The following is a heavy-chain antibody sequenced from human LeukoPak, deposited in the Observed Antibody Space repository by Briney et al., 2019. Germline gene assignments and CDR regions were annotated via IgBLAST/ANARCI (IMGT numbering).Heavy chain of an antibody. V-gene: IGHV4-31*03. D-gene: IGHD3-10*01. CDR3: ARDKEGSFDY. CDR1: GGSISSGGYY. CDR2: IYYSGST. Sequence: SQTLSLTCTVSGGSISSGGYYWSWIRQHPGKGLEWIGYIYYSGSTYYNPSLKSRVTISVDTSKNQFSLKLSSVTAADTAVYYCARDKEGSFDYWDQGTLVTVSS. J-gene: IGHJ4*02.